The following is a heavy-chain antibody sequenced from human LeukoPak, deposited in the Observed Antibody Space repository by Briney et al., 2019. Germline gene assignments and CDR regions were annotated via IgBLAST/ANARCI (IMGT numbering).Heavy chain of an antibody. CDR1: GYTFTSYD. CDR2: MNPNSGNT. Sequence: ASVKVSCKASGYTFTSYDINWVRQATGQGLEWMGWMNPNSGNTGYAQKFQGRVTITADESTSTAYMELSSLRSEDTAVYYCARDPTYYDFWSGYPYFDYWGQGTLVTVSS. V-gene: IGHV1-8*03. D-gene: IGHD3-3*01. J-gene: IGHJ4*02. CDR3: ARDPTYYDFWSGYPYFDY.